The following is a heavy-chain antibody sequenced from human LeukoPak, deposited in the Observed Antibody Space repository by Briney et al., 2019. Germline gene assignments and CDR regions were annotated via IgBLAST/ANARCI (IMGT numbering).Heavy chain of an antibody. CDR2: TSYNGNT. V-gene: IGHV1-18*04. D-gene: IGHD6-19*01. Sequence: ASVKVSCKASGYTFSNYGISWVRQAPGLGLEWMGWTSYNGNTNYAQKFQDRVTMTTDTSTTTAYMELRSLESDDTAVYYCTRHSGSGWQALGYWGQGTLVTVSS. CDR1: GYTFSNYG. CDR3: TRHSGSGWQALGY. J-gene: IGHJ4*02.